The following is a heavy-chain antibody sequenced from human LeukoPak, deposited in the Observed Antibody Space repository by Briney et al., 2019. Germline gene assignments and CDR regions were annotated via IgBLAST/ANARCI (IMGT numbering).Heavy chain of an antibody. CDR3: AREDCTNGVCYGGTADY. CDR1: GYTFTSYY. CDR2: INPSGGST. Sequence: GASVKVSCKASGYTFTSYYMHWVRQAPGQGLEWMGIINPSGGSTSYAQKFQGRVTMTRDTSTSTVYMELSSLRSEDTAVYYCAREDCTNGVCYGGTADYWGQGTLVTVSS. D-gene: IGHD2-8*01. J-gene: IGHJ4*02. V-gene: IGHV1-46*01.